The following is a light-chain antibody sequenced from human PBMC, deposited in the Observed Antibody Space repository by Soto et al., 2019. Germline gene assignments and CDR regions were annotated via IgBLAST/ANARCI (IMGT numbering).Light chain of an antibody. Sequence: EIVLTQSPATLSLSPGERDTLSCRASQSVSSYLAWYQQKPGQAPRLLIYDASNRATGIPARFSGSVSGTDFTHTISSLEHEDFVVYYCQQRSNPFTFGPGTKVDIK. CDR2: DAS. J-gene: IGKJ3*01. CDR3: QQRSNPFT. CDR1: QSVSSY. V-gene: IGKV3-11*01.